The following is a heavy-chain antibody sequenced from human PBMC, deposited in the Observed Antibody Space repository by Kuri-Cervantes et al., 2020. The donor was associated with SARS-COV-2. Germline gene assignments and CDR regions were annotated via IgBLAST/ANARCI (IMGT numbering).Heavy chain of an antibody. CDR1: GFTFSSYA. D-gene: IGHD7-27*01. CDR3: AKTGANWDYYMDV. J-gene: IGHJ6*03. V-gene: IGHV3-23*01. Sequence: GGSLRLSCAASGFTFSSYAMSWVRQAPGKGLEWVSAISGSGGSTYYADSVKGPFTISRDNSKNTLYLQMNSLRAEDTAVYYCAKTGANWDYYMDVWGKGTTVTVSS. CDR2: ISGSGGST.